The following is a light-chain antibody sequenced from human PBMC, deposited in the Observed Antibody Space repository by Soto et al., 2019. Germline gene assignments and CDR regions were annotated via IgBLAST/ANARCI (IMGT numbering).Light chain of an antibody. V-gene: IGKV1-39*01. J-gene: IGKJ3*01. CDR2: ATS. CDR3: QQSYTTPFI. CDR1: QSISNY. Sequence: DIQMTQSPSSLSASVGDRVIITCRASQSISNYLNWYQQKPGIAPKLLIFATSTLQGGVPSRFSGSGSGTEFTLAISSLQPEDFATYFCQQSYTTPFIFGTGTKVDIK.